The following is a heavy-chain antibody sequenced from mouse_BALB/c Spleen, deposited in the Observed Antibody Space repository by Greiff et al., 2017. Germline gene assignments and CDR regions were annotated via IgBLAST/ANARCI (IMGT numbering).Heavy chain of an antibody. V-gene: IGHV5-6-5*01. D-gene: IGHD2-3*01. CDR1: GFTFSSYA. CDR3: ARERGDGYSYYFDY. J-gene: IGHJ2*01. Sequence: EVQRVESGGGLVKPGGSLKLSCAASGFTFSSYAMSWVRQTPEKRLEWVASISSGGSTYYPDSVKGRFTISRDNARNILYLQMSSLRSEDTAMYYCARERGDGYSYYFDYWGQGTTLTVSS. CDR2: ISSGGST.